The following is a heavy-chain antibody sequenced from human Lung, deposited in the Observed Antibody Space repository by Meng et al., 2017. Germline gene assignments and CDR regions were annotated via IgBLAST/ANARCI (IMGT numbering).Heavy chain of an antibody. V-gene: IGHV3-74*01. J-gene: IGHJ1*01. CDR1: GFTFTDHW. CDR2: INRDGTKP. CDR3: TNDRLNH. Sequence: LQWEGAGGGLVSPGGSLRLSCAASGFTFTDHWVHWVRQGPGKGLVWVSRINRDGTKPTYADSVKGRFTISRDNAKNTLYLQMNNLRAEDTAFYYCTNDRLNHWGQGALVTVSS. D-gene: IGHD1-1*01.